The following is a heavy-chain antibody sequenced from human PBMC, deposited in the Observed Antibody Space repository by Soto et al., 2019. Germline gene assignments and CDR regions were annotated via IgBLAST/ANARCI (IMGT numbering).Heavy chain of an antibody. CDR2: INPNSGAT. CDR3: AKDQGGYMVSGMDV. J-gene: IGHJ6*02. V-gene: IGHV1-2*02. D-gene: IGHD2-2*02. CDR1: GYTFTDYY. Sequence: QVQLVQSRAEVKKPGASVNVSCKASGYTFTDYYIYWLRQAPGHGLEWMGWINPNSGATNYAHNFQGRVTMTRDTSIRAAYMELSRLSSDDPAVYYCAKDQGGYMVSGMDVWGQGTTVTVSS.